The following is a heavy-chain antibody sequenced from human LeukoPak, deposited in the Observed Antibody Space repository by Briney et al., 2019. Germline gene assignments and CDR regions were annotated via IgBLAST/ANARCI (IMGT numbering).Heavy chain of an antibody. Sequence: GGSLRLACAASGFTFSNCEMHWVRQAPGKGLEWISYINSDSRTIYYADSVKGRFTISRDNAKNSLYLQMNSLRAEDTAIYYCVKESYYYFDSWGKGTLVTVSS. CDR2: INSDSRTI. V-gene: IGHV3-48*03. J-gene: IGHJ4*02. CDR1: GFTFSNCE. D-gene: IGHD1-26*01. CDR3: VKESYYYFDS.